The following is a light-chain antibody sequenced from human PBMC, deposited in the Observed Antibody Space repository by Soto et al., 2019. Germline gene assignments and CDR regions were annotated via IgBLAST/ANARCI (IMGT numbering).Light chain of an antibody. V-gene: IGLV2-14*01. Sequence: QSALPQPASVSGSPGQSITISCTGTSSDVGGYNYVSWYQQHPGKAPKLMIYDVSNRPSGVSNRFSGSKSGNTASLTISGLQAEDEADYYCSSYTSTSTLVVFCGGTKVTVI. CDR2: DVS. CDR1: SSDVGGYNY. J-gene: IGLJ2*01. CDR3: SSYTSTSTLVV.